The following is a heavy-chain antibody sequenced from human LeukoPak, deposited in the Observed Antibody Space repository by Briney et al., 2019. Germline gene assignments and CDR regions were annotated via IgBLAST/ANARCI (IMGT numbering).Heavy chain of an antibody. CDR2: IYYSGST. CDR3: ARLLRVGYCSTTTCNWFDP. J-gene: IGHJ5*02. V-gene: IGHV4-59*01. D-gene: IGHD2-2*03. CDR1: GGSISSYY. Sequence: SETLSLTCTVSGGSISSYYWSWIRQPPGKGLEWIGYIYYSGSTNYSPSLKSRVTISLDTSKNQFSLKLSSVTAADTAVYYCARLLRVGYCSTTTCNWFDPWGQGTLVTVSS.